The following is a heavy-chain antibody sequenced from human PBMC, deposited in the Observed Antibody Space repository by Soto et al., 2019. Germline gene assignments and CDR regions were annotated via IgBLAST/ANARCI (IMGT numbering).Heavy chain of an antibody. Sequence: GGSLRLSCAASGFTVSSNYMSWVRQAPGKGLEWVSVIYSGGSTYYADSVKGRFTISRDNSKNTLYLQMNSLRAEDTAVYYCARLVGDYYYYMDVWGKGTTVTVSS. V-gene: IGHV3-66*01. J-gene: IGHJ6*03. CDR2: IYSGGST. CDR1: GFTVSSNY. CDR3: ARLVGDYYYYMDV. D-gene: IGHD2-15*01.